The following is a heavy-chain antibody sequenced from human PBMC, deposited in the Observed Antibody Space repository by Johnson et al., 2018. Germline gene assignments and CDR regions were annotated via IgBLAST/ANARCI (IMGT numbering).Heavy chain of an antibody. J-gene: IGHJ3*02. CDR2: IGFSDSTI. D-gene: IGHD2-15*01. Sequence: QVQLVQSGGGLVKPGGSLRLSCAASGFTFSDYYMTWIRQAPGKGLEWVSYIGFSDSTIYYVDSVKGRFTISRDDSKNILYLQMSSLRIEDTAVYYCAKTTGGSTRGGAFDIWGQGTMVTVS. CDR3: AKTTGGSTRGGAFDI. V-gene: IGHV3-11*04. CDR1: GFTFSDYY.